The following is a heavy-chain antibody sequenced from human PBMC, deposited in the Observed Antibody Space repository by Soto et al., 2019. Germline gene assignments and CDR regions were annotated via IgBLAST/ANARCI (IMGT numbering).Heavy chain of an antibody. Sequence: PSETLSLTCTVSGGSISSYYWSWIRQPPGKGLEWIGYIYYSGSTNYNPSLKSRVTISVDTSKNQFSLKLSSVTAADTAVYYCARDRMVGGVVEYYYYYGMDVWGQGTTVTVSS. CDR2: IYYSGST. CDR1: GGSISSYY. V-gene: IGHV4-59*01. J-gene: IGHJ6*02. CDR3: ARDRMVGGVVEYYYYYGMDV. D-gene: IGHD3-10*01.